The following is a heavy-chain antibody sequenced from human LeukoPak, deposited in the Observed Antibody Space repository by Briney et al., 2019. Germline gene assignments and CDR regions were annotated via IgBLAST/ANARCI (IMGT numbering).Heavy chain of an antibody. CDR1: GGSISTNY. J-gene: IGHJ2*01. CDR3: ARRNWYFDL. V-gene: IGHV4-59*01. Sequence: PSETLSLTCTVSGGSISTNYWSWIRQPPGKGLEWIGYIYYSGSTNYNPSLKSRVTVSVDTSKNQFSLNLRSVTAADTAVYYCARRNWYFDLWGRGTLVTVSS. CDR2: IYYSGST.